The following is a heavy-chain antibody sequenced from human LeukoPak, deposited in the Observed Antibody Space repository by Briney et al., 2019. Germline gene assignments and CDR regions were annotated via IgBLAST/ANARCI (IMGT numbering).Heavy chain of an antibody. D-gene: IGHD1-26*01. CDR2: INPSVGDS. CDR1: GYTFTSYY. J-gene: IGHJ4*02. V-gene: IGHV1-46*01. Sequence: GASVKVSCKASGYTFTSYYMHWVRQAPGQGLEWMAIINPSVGDSSYAQKFQGRVTMTRDTSTSTVYMELSSLRSEDTAVYYCAREGHIAGLEYWGQGTLVTVSS. CDR3: AREGHIAGLEY.